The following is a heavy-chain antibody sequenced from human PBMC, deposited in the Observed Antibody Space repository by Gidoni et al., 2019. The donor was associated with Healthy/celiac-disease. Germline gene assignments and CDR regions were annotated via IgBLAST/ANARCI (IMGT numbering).Heavy chain of an antibody. CDR1: GYTFTSSY. CDR3: AREEVGTTVDDNSSGAFDI. CDR2: INPSGGST. J-gene: IGHJ3*02. V-gene: IGHV1-46*03. Sequence: QVQLVQSGAEVKKPGASVKVSCKASGYTFTSSYMHWVRQAPGQGLEWMGIINPSGGSTSYAQKFQGRVTMTRDTSTSTVYMELSSLRSEDTAVYYCAREEVGTTVDDNSSGAFDIWGQGTMVTVSS. D-gene: IGHD4-17*01.